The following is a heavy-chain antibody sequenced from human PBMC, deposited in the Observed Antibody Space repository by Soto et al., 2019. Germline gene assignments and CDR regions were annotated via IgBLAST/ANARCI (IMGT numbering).Heavy chain of an antibody. J-gene: IGHJ6*02. D-gene: IGHD2-8*01. V-gene: IGHV3-30-3*01. Sequence: PGGSLRLSCAASGFTFSSYAMHWVRQAPGKGLEWVAVISYDGSNKYYADSVKGRFTISRDNSKNTLYLQMNSLRAEDTAVYYCARGVGYCTNGVCYSNYYYYGMDVCGQGTTVTVS. CDR3: ARGVGYCTNGVCYSNYYYYGMDV. CDR1: GFTFSSYA. CDR2: ISYDGSNK.